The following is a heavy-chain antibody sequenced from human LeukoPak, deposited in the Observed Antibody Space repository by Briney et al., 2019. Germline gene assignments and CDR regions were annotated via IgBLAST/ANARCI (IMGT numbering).Heavy chain of an antibody. V-gene: IGHV3-33*06. CDR3: AKGQDWVLLPLHFDY. Sequence: PGGSLRLSCAASGFTFSSYGMHWVRRAPGKGLEGVAVIWYDGSNKYYADSVKGRFTISRDNSKNTLYLQMNSLRTEDTAVYYCAKGQDWVLLPLHFDYWGQGTLVTVSS. J-gene: IGHJ4*02. D-gene: IGHD1-26*01. CDR2: IWYDGSNK. CDR1: GFTFSSYG.